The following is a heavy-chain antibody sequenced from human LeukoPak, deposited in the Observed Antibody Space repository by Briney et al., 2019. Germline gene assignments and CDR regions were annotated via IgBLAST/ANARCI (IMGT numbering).Heavy chain of an antibody. CDR1: GGTFSSYA. CDR2: IIPIFGTA. CDR3: ARLGYCSSTSCSRWWFDP. J-gene: IGHJ5*02. D-gene: IGHD2-2*01. V-gene: IGHV1-69*05. Sequence: ASVKVSCKASGGTFSSYAISWVRQAPGQGLEWMGGIIPIFGTANYAQKFQGRVTMTTDTSTSTAYMELRSLRSDDTAVYYCARLGYCSSTSCSRWWFDPWGQGTLVTVSS.